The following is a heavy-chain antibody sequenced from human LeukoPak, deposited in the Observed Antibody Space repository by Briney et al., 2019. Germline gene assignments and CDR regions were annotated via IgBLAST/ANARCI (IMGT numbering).Heavy chain of an antibody. CDR2: ISYDGSNK. Sequence: PGGSLRLSCAASGFTFSSYAMHWVRQAPGKGLAWVAVISYDGSNKYYADSVKGRFTISRDNSKNTLYLQMNSLRAEDTAVYYCARSPPISMGLYYFDYWGQGTLVTVSS. V-gene: IGHV3-30-3*01. CDR1: GFTFSSYA. D-gene: IGHD3-10*01. CDR3: ARSPPISMGLYYFDY. J-gene: IGHJ4*02.